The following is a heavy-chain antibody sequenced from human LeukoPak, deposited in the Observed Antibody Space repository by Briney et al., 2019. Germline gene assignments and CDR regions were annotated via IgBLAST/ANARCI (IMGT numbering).Heavy chain of an antibody. CDR2: ISSSSSYI. J-gene: IGHJ4*02. CDR3: ARGPPRPYYDFWSGYSETFDY. D-gene: IGHD3-3*01. V-gene: IGHV3-21*01. Sequence: VGSLRLSCAASGFTFSSYSMNWVRQAPGKGLEWVSSISSSSSYIYYADSVKGRFTISRDNAKNSLYLQMNSLRAEDTAVYYCARGPPRPYYDFWSGYSETFDYWGQGTLVTVSS. CDR1: GFTFSSYS.